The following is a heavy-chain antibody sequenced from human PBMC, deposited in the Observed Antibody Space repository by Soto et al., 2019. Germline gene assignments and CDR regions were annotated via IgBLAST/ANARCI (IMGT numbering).Heavy chain of an antibody. V-gene: IGHV4-30-4*08. CDR1: GDSVSSGSYY. D-gene: IGHD3-16*01. J-gene: IGHJ3*01. Sequence: PSETLSLTCTVSGDSVSSGSYYWSWIRQPPGKGLEWIGYIYFSESTSYNPSLKSRVTISGDKSKNQFSLRVTSVTAADTVVYYCGIVDKITFGGTTGPNDAFDRWGQWKMVSVSS. CDR3: GIVDKITFGGTTGPNDAFDR. CDR2: IYFSEST.